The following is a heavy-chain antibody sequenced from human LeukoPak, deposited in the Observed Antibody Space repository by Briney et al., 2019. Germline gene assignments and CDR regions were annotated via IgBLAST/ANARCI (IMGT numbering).Heavy chain of an antibody. CDR2: ISTYNGNT. J-gene: IGHJ3*02. V-gene: IGHV1-18*01. D-gene: IGHD5-18*01. Sequence: ASVKVSCRASGYTFTSYGISWVRQAPGQGLEWMGWISTYNGNTNYPQKVQGRITMTTDTSTSTAYMELTSLRSDDTAVYYCARESYGRDAFDIWGQGTMVTVSS. CDR3: ARESYGRDAFDI. CDR1: GYTFTSYG.